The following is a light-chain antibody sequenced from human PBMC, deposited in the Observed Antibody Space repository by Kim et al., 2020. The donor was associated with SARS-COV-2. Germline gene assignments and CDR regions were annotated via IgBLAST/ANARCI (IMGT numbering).Light chain of an antibody. Sequence: EIVLTQSPGTLSLSPGDRATLSCRASQSVTSSYLAWYKQKPGQVPRLLIYGASSRATGIPDRFSASGSGTDFTLTISRLEPEDFAVYYCQQYGASPGTFGQGTKLEI. V-gene: IGKV3-20*01. J-gene: IGKJ1*01. CDR1: QSVTSSY. CDR2: GAS. CDR3: QQYGASPGT.